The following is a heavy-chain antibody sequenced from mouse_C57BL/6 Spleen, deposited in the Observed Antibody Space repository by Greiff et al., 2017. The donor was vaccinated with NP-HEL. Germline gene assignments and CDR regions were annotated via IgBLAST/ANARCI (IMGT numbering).Heavy chain of an antibody. CDR2: INPSNGGT. V-gene: IGHV1-53*01. CDR1: GYTFTSYW. CDR3: ARLGLGLSYWYFDV. Sequence: QVQLQQPGTELVKPGASVKLSCKASGYTFTSYWMHWVKQRPGQGLEWIGNINPSNGGTNYNEKFKSKATLTVDKSSSPAYMQLSSLTSEDSAVYYCARLGLGLSYWYFDVWGTGTTVTVSS. J-gene: IGHJ1*03. D-gene: IGHD4-1*01.